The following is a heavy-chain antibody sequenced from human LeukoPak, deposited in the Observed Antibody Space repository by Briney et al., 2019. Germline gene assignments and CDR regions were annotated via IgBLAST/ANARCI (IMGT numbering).Heavy chain of an antibody. CDR1: GGSINSYY. CDR3: ARHGTAAPRKFDP. J-gene: IGHJ5*02. Sequence: SETLSLTCTVSGGSINSYYWSWIRQPPGKGLEWIGYIYYSGSTNYNPSLKSRVTISEDTSKNQFSLNLTSVTAADTAVYYCARHGTAAPRKFDPWGQGTLVTVSS. CDR2: IYYSGST. V-gene: IGHV4-59*08. D-gene: IGHD6-13*01.